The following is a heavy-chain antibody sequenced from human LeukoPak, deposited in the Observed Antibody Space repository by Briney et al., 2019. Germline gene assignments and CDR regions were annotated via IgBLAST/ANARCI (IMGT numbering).Heavy chain of an antibody. D-gene: IGHD3-16*01. CDR1: GFNVSGHY. V-gene: IGHV3-66*01. J-gene: IGHJ4*02. CDR3: ARDPPPETFGISGFFDY. CDR2: KYGSGSE. Sequence: PGGSLRLSCEVSGFNVSGHYMNWVRQAPGKGLEFAAIKYGSGSEFYADSVQGRFTISMDTSKNTVWLQMNSLRVDDTAVYYCARDPPPETFGISGFFDYWGQGTLVTVSS.